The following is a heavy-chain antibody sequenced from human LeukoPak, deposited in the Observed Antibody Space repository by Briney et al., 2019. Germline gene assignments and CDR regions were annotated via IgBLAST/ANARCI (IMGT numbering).Heavy chain of an antibody. J-gene: IGHJ4*02. CDR1: GYTFTSYD. Sequence: ASVKVSCKASGYTFTSYDTNWVRQATGQGLEWMGWMNPNSGNTGYAQKFQGRVTMTRNTSISTAYMELSSLRSEDTAVYYCARTTDDYGDYFDYWGQGTLVTVSS. CDR3: ARTTDDYGDYFDY. V-gene: IGHV1-8*01. CDR2: MNPNSGNT. D-gene: IGHD4-17*01.